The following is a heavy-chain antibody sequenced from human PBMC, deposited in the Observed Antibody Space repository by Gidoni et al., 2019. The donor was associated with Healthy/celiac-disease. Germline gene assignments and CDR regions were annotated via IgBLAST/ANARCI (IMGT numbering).Heavy chain of an antibody. V-gene: IGHV1-2*02. J-gene: IGHJ6*02. CDR2: INPNSGGT. CDR3: SPGLLDYSNYKGDYYYGMDV. Sequence: QVQLVQSGAEVKKPGASVKVSCKASGYTFTGSYMHWVRKAPGQGLEWMGWINPNSGGTNYAQKFQGRVTMTRDTAISTAYMELSRLRSDDTAVYYCSPGLLDYSNYKGDYYYGMDVWGQGTTVTVSS. D-gene: IGHD4-4*01. CDR1: GYTFTGSY.